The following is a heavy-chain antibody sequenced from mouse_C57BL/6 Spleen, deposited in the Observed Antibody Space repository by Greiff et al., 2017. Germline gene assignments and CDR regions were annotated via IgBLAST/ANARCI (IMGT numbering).Heavy chain of an antibody. D-gene: IGHD2-2*01. CDR3: ARHEGMVTTGGDYFDY. CDR1: GYTFTEYT. V-gene: IGHV1-62-2*01. J-gene: IGHJ2*01. Sequence: QVQLKQSGAELVKPGASVKLSCKASGYTFTEYTIHWVKQRSGQGLEWIGWFYPGSGSIKYNEKFKDKATLTADKSSSTVYMELSRLTSEDSAVYFCARHEGMVTTGGDYFDYWGQGTTLTVSS. CDR2: FYPGSGSI.